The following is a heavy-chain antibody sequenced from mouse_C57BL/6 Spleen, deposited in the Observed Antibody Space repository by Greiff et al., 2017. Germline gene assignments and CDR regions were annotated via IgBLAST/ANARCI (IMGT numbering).Heavy chain of an antibody. CDR1: GFTFSSYG. V-gene: IGHV5-6*01. J-gene: IGHJ2*01. CDR2: ISSGGSYT. Sequence: EVQLVESGGDLVKPGGSLKLSCAASGFTFSSYGMSWVRQTPDKRLEWVATISSGGSYTYYPDSVKGRFTISRDNAKNTLYLQMSSLKSEDTAMYYCASHYSRNYFDYWGQGTTLTVSS. CDR3: ASHYSRNYFDY.